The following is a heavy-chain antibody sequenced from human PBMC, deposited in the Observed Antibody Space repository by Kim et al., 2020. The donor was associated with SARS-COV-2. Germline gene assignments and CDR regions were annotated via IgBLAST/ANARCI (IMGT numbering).Heavy chain of an antibody. CDR2: IKEDGRDK. V-gene: IGHV3-7*01. Sequence: GGSLRLSCEASGFNFSTYWMSWVRQAPGKGLDWVANIKEDGRDKNYADSVRGRFTISRDNSKNSLFLEMNRLRAEDTAVYYCVARAWLESWGQGSLVTVSS. D-gene: IGHD6-6*01. J-gene: IGHJ4*02. CDR1: GFNFSTYW. CDR3: VARAWLES.